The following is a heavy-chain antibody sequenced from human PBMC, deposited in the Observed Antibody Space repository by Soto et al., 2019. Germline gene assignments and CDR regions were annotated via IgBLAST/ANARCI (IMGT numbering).Heavy chain of an antibody. CDR3: ARDSNGGIVDY. J-gene: IGHJ4*02. Sequence: ASVKVSCKVSGYTITELSIQWVRLAPGKGLAWMGGFDPEDGETIYAQKFQGRVTMTEDTSTDTAYMELSSLRSDDTAVYYCARDSNGGIVDYWGQGTQVTVSS. V-gene: IGHV1-24*01. D-gene: IGHD4-17*01. CDR1: GYTITELS. CDR2: FDPEDGET.